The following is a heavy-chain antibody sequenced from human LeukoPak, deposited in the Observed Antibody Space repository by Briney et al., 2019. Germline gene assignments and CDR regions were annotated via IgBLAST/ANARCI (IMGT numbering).Heavy chain of an antibody. V-gene: IGHV1-2*02. J-gene: IGHJ6*02. D-gene: IGHD2-2*01. CDR1: GYTFTGYY. CDR2: INPNSGGT. CDR3: ASLCSSTGCSRYYYYGMDV. Sequence: ASVKVSCKASGYTFTGYYMHWVRQAPGQGLEWMGWINPNSGGTNYAQKFQGRVTMTRDTSISTAYMELSRLRSDDTAVYYCASLCSSTGCSRYYYYGMDVWGQGTTVTVSS.